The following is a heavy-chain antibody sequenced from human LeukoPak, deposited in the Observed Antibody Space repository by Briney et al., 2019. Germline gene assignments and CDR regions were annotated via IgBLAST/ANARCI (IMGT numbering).Heavy chain of an antibody. J-gene: IGHJ2*01. D-gene: IGHD4-17*01. Sequence: GRSLRLSCAASGFTFSSYGMHWVRQAPGKGLEWVAVIPYDGSNKYYADSVKGRFTISRDNSKNTLYLQMSSLRAEDTAVYYCAKKGYGDYVWYFDLWGRGTLVTVSS. CDR1: GFTFSSYG. CDR2: IPYDGSNK. CDR3: AKKGYGDYVWYFDL. V-gene: IGHV3-30*18.